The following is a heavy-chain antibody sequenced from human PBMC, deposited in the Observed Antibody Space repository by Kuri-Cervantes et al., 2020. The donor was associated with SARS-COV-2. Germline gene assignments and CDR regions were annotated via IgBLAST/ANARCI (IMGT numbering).Heavy chain of an antibody. CDR1: GFTFSSYA. J-gene: IGHJ5*02. D-gene: IGHD1-26*01. Sequence: GGSLRLSCAASGFTFSSYAMHWVRQAPGKGLEWVAVIWYDGSNKYYADSVKGRFTISRDNSKNTPYLQMNSLRAEDTAVYYCARDISRELPPSGGFDPWGQGILVTVSS. CDR3: ARDISRELPPSGGFDP. V-gene: IGHV3-33*08. CDR2: IWYDGSNK.